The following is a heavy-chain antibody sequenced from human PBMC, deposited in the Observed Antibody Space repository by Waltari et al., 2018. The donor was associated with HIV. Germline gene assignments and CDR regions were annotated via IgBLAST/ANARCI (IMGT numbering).Heavy chain of an antibody. CDR3: AKVGMTAVTSYAIDI. D-gene: IGHD4-17*01. CDR2: ISWNSATI. J-gene: IGHJ3*02. CDR1: GFTFADYA. Sequence: EVLLVESGGGLVQPGGSLRLSCEASGFTFADYAMYWVRQAPGKGLEWVSSISWNSATIGYAESVKGRFTISRDNAKNSLSLQMNSLRPGDTALYYCAKVGMTAVTSYAIDIWGQGTMVTVSS. V-gene: IGHV3-9*01.